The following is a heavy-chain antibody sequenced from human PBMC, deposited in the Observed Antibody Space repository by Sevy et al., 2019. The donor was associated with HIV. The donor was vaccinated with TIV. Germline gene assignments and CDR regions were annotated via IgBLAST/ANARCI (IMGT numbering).Heavy chain of an antibody. V-gene: IGHV3-30-3*01. D-gene: IGHD6-19*01. J-gene: IGHJ4*02. CDR3: ARGPGGGWYGY. CDR1: GFTFSSYA. CDR2: ISYDGSNK. Sequence: GGSLRLSCAASGFTFSSYAMHWVRQAPGKGLEWVAVISYDGSNKYYADSVKGRFTISRDKSKNTLYLQMNSLRAEDTAVYYCARGPGGGWYGYWGQGTLVTVSS.